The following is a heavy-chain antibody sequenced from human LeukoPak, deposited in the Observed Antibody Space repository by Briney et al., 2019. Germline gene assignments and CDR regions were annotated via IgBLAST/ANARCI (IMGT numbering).Heavy chain of an antibody. CDR1: GFTFSSYA. Sequence: GGSLRLSCAASGFTFSSYAMSWVRQAPGKGLEWVSAISVSGGTTNYAGSVKGRFTISRDNSKNTLYLQMHSLRAEDTAVYYCAKYSRHCGEDCYSDLDFWGQGTLVTVSS. V-gene: IGHV3-23*01. D-gene: IGHD2-21*02. CDR2: ISVSGGTT. CDR3: AKYSRHCGEDCYSDLDF. J-gene: IGHJ4*02.